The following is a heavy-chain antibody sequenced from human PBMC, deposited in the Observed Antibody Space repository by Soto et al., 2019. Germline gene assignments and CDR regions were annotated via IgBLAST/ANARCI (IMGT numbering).Heavy chain of an antibody. CDR1: GFSLSTSGVG. V-gene: IGHV2-5*02. J-gene: IGHJ4*02. CDR3: ARSQRGGAPFDY. D-gene: IGHD6-25*01. CDR2: IYWDDDK. Sequence: QITLKESGPTLVKPTQTLTLTCTFSGFSLSTSGVGVGWIRQPPGKALEWLALIYWDDDKRYSPSLKSRLTITNDTSKNQVVLTMTNMDPVDTATYYCARSQRGGAPFDYWGQGTLVTVSS.